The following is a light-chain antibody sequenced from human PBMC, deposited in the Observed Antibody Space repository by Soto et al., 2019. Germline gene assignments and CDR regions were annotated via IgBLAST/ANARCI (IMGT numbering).Light chain of an antibody. CDR3: QQYYSYHTWT. Sequence: AIRMTQSPSSLSASTGERVTITXRASQGISSYLAWYQQKPGKAPKLLIYAASTLQSGGPSRFSGSGSGTDFTLTISCLQSEDFATYYCQQYYSYHTWTFGQGTKVDI. CDR2: AAS. J-gene: IGKJ1*01. CDR1: QGISSY. V-gene: IGKV1-8*01.